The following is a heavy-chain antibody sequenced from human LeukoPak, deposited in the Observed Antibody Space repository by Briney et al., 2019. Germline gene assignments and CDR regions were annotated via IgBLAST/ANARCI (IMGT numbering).Heavy chain of an antibody. Sequence: ASVKVSCKASGYTFTNYDINWVRQAPGQGLEWMGWMNPDNGNTGYAQKFQGRVTITRNTSKSTAYMELSNLKSDDTAVYYCARGLPVPVAFIIYFHYYMDVWGNGTTVTVSS. CDR3: ARGLPVPVAFIIYFHYYMDV. CDR2: MNPDNGNT. CDR1: GYTFTNYD. D-gene: IGHD3-10*01. V-gene: IGHV1-8*03. J-gene: IGHJ6*03.